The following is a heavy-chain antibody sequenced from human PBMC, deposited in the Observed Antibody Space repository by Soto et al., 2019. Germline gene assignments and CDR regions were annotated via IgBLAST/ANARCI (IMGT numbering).Heavy chain of an antibody. CDR1: GFTFSSYA. J-gene: IGHJ3*02. CDR3: ARDKNHYDSSGYYGPTNAFDI. V-gene: IGHV3-64D*08. D-gene: IGHD3-22*01. Sequence: PGGSLRLSCSASGFTFSSYAMHWVRQAPGKGLEYVSAISSNGGSTYYADSVKGRFTISRDNSKNTLYLQMSSLRAEDTTVYYCARDKNHYDSSGYYGPTNAFDIWGQGTMVTVSS. CDR2: ISSNGGST.